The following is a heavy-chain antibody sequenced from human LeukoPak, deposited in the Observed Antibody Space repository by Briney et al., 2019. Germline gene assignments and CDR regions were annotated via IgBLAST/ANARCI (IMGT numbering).Heavy chain of an antibody. J-gene: IGHJ4*02. CDR1: GFTFDDYA. Sequence: GGSLRLSCAASGFTFDDYAMHWVRHAPGKGLEWVSGISWNSGSIGYADSVKGRFTISRDNAKNSLYLQMNSLRAEDMALYYCAKDIGSSTLYYFDYWGQGTLVTVSS. CDR2: ISWNSGSI. V-gene: IGHV3-9*03. CDR3: AKDIGSSTLYYFDY. D-gene: IGHD2-2*01.